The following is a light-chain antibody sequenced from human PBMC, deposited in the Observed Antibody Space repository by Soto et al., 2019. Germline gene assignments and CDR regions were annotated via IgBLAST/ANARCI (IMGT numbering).Light chain of an antibody. CDR1: QNITNY. CDR2: AAS. CDR3: LHMYSRSACS. J-gene: IGKJ3*01. Sequence: DIQMTQSPSSLYTSVGDRVPITCRTSQNITNYLNWFQHKPGKAPELRIFAASTLESGVPSRVSGSGSATDFTLIITSLQPEYFATYYCLHMYSRSACSFGPATKVDVK. V-gene: IGKV1-39*01.